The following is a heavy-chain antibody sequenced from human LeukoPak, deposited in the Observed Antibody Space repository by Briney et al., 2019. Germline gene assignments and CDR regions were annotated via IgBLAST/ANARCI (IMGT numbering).Heavy chain of an antibody. CDR2: MSYSGRT. CDR3: ARRSAADGTVH. D-gene: IGHD6-13*01. J-gene: IGHJ4*02. CDR1: GGSISFGDYY. V-gene: IGHV4-30-4*08. Sequence: SQTLSLTCSVSGGSISFGDYYWSWMRQPPGLGLEWVGYMSYSGRTYYNQSLKSRVTISGDTSENQFSLKLSSVSAADTAVYFCARRSAADGTVHWGRGTLVIVCS.